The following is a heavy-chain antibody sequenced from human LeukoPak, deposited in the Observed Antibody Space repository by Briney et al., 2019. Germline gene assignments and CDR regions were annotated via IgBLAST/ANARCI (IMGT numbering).Heavy chain of an antibody. CDR3: ARDHEGCSSTSCYWGYYYYMDV. V-gene: IGHV1-2*06. CDR1: GYTFTDYR. CDR2: INPNNGGT. D-gene: IGHD2-2*01. J-gene: IGHJ6*03. Sequence: ASVTVSCKASGYTFTDYRLDWVRQAPGQGLELMGRINPNNGGTNHAQNFQGRVTMTRDTSISTAYMELSRLRSDDTAVYYCARDHEGCSSTSCYWGYYYYMDVWGKGTTVTVSS.